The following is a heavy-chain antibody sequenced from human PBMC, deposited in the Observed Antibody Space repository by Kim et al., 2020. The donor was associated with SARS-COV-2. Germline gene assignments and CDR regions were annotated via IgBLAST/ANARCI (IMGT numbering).Heavy chain of an antibody. CDR1: GGSISSYY. CDR3: ARETSITIFGVVTHASYFDY. CDR2: IYYSGST. V-gene: IGHV4-59*01. D-gene: IGHD3-3*01. Sequence: SETLSLTCTVSGGSISSYYWSWIRQPPGKGLEWIGYIYYSGSTNYNRSLKSRVTISVDTSKNQFSLKLSSVTAADTAVYYCARETSITIFGVVTHASYFDYWGQGTLVTVSS. J-gene: IGHJ4*02.